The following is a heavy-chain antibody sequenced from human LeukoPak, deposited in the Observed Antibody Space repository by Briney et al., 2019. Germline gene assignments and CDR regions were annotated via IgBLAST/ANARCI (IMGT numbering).Heavy chain of an antibody. D-gene: IGHD5-24*01. CDR2: IIPAFNKA. J-gene: IGHJ4*02. CDR1: GGSFSTYT. Sequence: SVKVSCKASGGSFSTYTFTWVRQAPGQGLEWMGHIIPAFNKANYAQRFQGRLTITADESTGTAYVELSSLTSEDTAIYYCAREAATTFFDFWGQGTLVTVSS. CDR3: AREAATTFFDF. V-gene: IGHV1-69*13.